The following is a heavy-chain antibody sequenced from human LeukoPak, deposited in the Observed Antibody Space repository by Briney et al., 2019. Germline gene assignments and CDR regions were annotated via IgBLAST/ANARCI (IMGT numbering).Heavy chain of an antibody. CDR2: IDNHGGST. D-gene: IGHD6-13*01. V-gene: IGHV3-23*01. CDR3: AKAGWYSSKSYATYDDAIDI. CDR1: GFTFNNYA. J-gene: IGHJ3*02. Sequence: PGGSLRLSCAASGFTFNNYAMNWVRQAPGKGLESVSAIDNHGGSTYYADSVKGRFTISRDNSKNTLYLQMNSLRAEDTALYYCAKAGWYSSKSYATYDDAIDIWGQGTLVTVSS.